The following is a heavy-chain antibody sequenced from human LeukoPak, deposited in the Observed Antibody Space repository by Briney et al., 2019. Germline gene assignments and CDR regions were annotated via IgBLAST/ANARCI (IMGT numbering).Heavy chain of an antibody. J-gene: IGHJ4*02. CDR2: ISTTGGYT. V-gene: IGHV3-23*01. Sequence: GGSLRLSCVGSGFSFSTYDMGWVRQTPGKGLEWVSAISTTGGYTEDADSVKGRFTISRDNSQNTLFLQMHSLRAEDTAAYYCAMPPYSSGWTYYFDYWGQGTLVTVSS. D-gene: IGHD6-19*01. CDR3: AMPPYSSGWTYYFDY. CDR1: GFSFSTYD.